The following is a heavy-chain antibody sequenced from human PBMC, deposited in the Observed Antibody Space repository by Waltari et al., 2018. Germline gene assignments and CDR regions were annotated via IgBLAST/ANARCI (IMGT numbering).Heavy chain of an antibody. Sequence: EVQLVESGGGLVQPGGSLKLSCAASAFTLSGSAVHWVRQASGKGLEWVGRVRSKANSFAIAYAASVEGRFIISRDDSKNTAYLQMNSLKAEDTAVYYCTSLEEVFLYYMNVWGKGTTVTISS. J-gene: IGHJ6*03. D-gene: IGHD3-3*01. V-gene: IGHV3-73*02. CDR1: AFTLSGSA. CDR2: VRSKANSFAI. CDR3: TSLEEVFLYYMNV.